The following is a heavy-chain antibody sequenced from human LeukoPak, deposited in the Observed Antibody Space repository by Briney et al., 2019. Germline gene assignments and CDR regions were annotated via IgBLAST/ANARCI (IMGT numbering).Heavy chain of an antibody. V-gene: IGHV3-30*18. D-gene: IGHD1-26*01. CDR1: GFTFSSYG. Sequence: PGGSLRLSCAASGFTFSSYGMHWVRQAPGKGLEWVAVISYDGSNKYYADSVKGRFTISRDSSKNTLYLQMNTLRAEDTAVYYCVKDRAQVGATTAVFDYWGQGTLVTVSS. CDR3: VKDRAQVGATTAVFDY. J-gene: IGHJ4*02. CDR2: ISYDGSNK.